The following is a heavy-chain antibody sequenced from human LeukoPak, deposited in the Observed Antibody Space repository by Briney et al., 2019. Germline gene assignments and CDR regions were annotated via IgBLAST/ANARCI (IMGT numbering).Heavy chain of an antibody. CDR1: GGTFSRYA. CDR2: ISPNFVQA. Sequence: SVNVSCKASGGTFSRYAIRWVRQAPGQRLEGMGRISPNFVQADYAQKFQRRVTITADKSTSTAYMELSSLRSADTAVYYCARGEIVVVPAASYYYYYGMDVWGQGTTVTVSS. CDR3: ARGEIVVVPAASYYYYYGMDV. D-gene: IGHD2-2*01. J-gene: IGHJ6*02. V-gene: IGHV1-69*04.